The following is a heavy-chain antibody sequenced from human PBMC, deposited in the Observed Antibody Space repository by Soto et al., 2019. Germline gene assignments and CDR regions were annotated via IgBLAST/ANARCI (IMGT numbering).Heavy chain of an antibody. CDR2: IYYSGST. J-gene: IGHJ6*02. CDR1: GGSISSGDYY. Sequence: SETLSLTCTVSGGSISSGDYYWSLIRQPPGKGPEWIGYIYYSGSTYYNPSLKSRVTISVDTSKNQFSLKLSSVTAADTAVYYCARALYYHDSTQGMDVWGQGTKVTFS. CDR3: ARALYYHDSTQGMDV. D-gene: IGHD3-22*01. V-gene: IGHV4-30-4*01.